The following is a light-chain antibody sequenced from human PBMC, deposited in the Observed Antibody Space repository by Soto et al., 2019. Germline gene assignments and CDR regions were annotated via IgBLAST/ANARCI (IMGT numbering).Light chain of an antibody. J-gene: IGLJ1*01. Sequence: QSALTQPASVSGSPGQSITISCTGTSSDVGGYNYASWYQQHPGKAPKLMIYEVSDRPSGVSNRFSGSKSGNTASLTISGLQAEDEADYYCSSYTITSTYVFGTGTKVTAL. V-gene: IGLV2-14*01. CDR2: EVS. CDR1: SSDVGGYNY. CDR3: SSYTITSTYV.